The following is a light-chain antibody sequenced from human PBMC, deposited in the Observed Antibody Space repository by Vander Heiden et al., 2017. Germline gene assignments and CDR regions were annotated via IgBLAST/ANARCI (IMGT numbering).Light chain of an antibody. Sequence: SFGVAESPSVVVSPGQTASITCSGYELGDKYACWYQQKPGQSPVLVIYQDTKRPSGIPERISGSKTGNKDTLTIRESRGVHEADYIYQDYDNECGVFGGGTKLSVL. CDR2: QDT. CDR3: QDYDNECGV. CDR1: ELGDKY. V-gene: IGLV3-1*01. J-gene: IGLJ3*02.